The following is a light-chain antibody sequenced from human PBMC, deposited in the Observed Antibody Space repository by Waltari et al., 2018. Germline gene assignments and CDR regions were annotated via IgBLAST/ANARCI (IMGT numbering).Light chain of an antibody. J-gene: IGKJ1*01. CDR2: VAS. Sequence: LTQSPGTLSLSPGERATPSCRASQNIGTYLVWYQQKPGQPPRLLMYVASRRATGVPDRFSGSGSGTDFSLTNSRLEPEDFAVYYCQNHERLPATFGQGTRVEIK. CDR1: QNIGTY. CDR3: QNHERLPAT. V-gene: IGKV3-20*01.